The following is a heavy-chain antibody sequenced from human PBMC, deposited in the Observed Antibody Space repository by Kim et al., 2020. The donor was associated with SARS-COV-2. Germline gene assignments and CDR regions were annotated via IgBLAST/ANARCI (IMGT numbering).Heavy chain of an antibody. D-gene: IGHD3-16*01. J-gene: IGHJ6*02. CDR3: AKDITVLGLSQVGGMDV. Sequence: VKGRFTISRDNAKNSLYLQMNSLRAEDTALYYCAKDITVLGLSQVGGMDVWGQGTTVTVSS. V-gene: IGHV3-9*01.